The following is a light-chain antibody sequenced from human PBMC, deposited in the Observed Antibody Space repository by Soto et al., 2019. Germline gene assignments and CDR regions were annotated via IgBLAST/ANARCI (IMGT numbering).Light chain of an antibody. J-gene: IGLJ1*01. Sequence: QSALTQPASVSGSPGQSITISCTGTSNDVGGYNYVSWYQQHPGKAPKLMIYEVSNWPSGVPDRFSGSKSGNTASLTVSGLQAADEADYFCKSYAGSNTYVFGSGTKLTVL. CDR2: EVS. CDR1: SNDVGGYNY. CDR3: KSYAGSNTYV. V-gene: IGLV2-8*01.